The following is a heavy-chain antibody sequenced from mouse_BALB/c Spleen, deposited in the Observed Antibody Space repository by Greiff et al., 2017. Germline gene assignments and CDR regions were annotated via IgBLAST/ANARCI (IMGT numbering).Heavy chain of an antibody. Sequence: QVTLKVCGPGILQPSQTLSLTCSFSGFSLSTSGMGVSWIRQPSGKGLEWLAHIYWDDDKRYNPSLKSRLTISKDTSSNQVFLKITSVDTADTATYYCARKPALLRAMDYWGQGTSVTVSS. CDR3: ARKPALLRAMDY. CDR1: GFSLSTSGMG. J-gene: IGHJ4*01. V-gene: IGHV8-12*01. CDR2: IYWDDDK. D-gene: IGHD1-1*01.